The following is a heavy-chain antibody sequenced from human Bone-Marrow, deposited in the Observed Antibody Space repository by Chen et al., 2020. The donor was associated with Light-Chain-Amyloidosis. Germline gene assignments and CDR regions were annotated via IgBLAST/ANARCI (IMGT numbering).Heavy chain of an antibody. V-gene: IGHV3-64D*06. CDR3: VRDQDHYIPNHGAFHF. Sequence: EGQLVGSGGGLVQAGGSPLIPRSGHGITFNNFAKHWVRQAPGKGLEYVSGISNGGGSTYYADSVMGRFTISRDNSKDTLFLQMRSLRPEDTAVYYCVRDQDHYIPNHGAFHFWGQGTMVTVSS. CDR2: ISNGGGST. CDR1: GITFNNFA. J-gene: IGHJ3*01. D-gene: IGHD4-4*01.